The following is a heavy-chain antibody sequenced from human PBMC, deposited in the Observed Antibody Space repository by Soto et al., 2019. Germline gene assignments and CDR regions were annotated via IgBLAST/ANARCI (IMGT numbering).Heavy chain of an antibody. J-gene: IGHJ4*02. Sequence: SETLSLTCTVSGGSISSGGYYWSWIRQHPGKGLEWIGYIYYSGSTYYNPSLKSRVTISVDTSRNQFSLKLSSVTAADTAVYYCASMVRGVIRLDYWGQGTLVTVSS. CDR1: GGSISSGGYY. CDR2: IYYSGST. CDR3: ASMVRGVIRLDY. V-gene: IGHV4-31*03. D-gene: IGHD3-10*01.